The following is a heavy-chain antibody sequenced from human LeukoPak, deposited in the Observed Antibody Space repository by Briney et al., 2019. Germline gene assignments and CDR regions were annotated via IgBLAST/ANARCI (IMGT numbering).Heavy chain of an antibody. J-gene: IGHJ6*02. Sequence: PGRSLRLSCAASGFTFSSYGMHWVRQAPGKGPEWVAVISYDGSNKYYADSVKGRFTISRDNSKNTLYLQMNSLRAEDTAVYYCAKDEGYSYGLNYYYYYYGMDVWGQGTTVTVSS. CDR2: ISYDGSNK. D-gene: IGHD5-18*01. CDR1: GFTFSSYG. V-gene: IGHV3-30*18. CDR3: AKDEGYSYGLNYYYYYYGMDV.